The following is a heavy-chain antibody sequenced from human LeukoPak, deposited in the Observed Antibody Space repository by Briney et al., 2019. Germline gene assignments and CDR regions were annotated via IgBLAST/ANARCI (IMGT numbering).Heavy chain of an antibody. CDR3: ASTIFGVVSN. D-gene: IGHD3-3*01. Sequence: SETLSLTCAVYGGSFSGYYWSWIRQPPGKGLEWIGEINHSGSTNYNPSLKSRVTISVDTSKNQFSLKLSSVTAADTAVYYCASTIFGVVSNWGQGTLVTVSS. CDR2: INHSGST. V-gene: IGHV4-34*01. J-gene: IGHJ4*02. CDR1: GGSFSGYY.